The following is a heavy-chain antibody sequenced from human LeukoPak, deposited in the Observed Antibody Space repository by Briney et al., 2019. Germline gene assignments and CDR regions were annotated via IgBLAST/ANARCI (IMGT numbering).Heavy chain of an antibody. V-gene: IGHV3-11*04. Sequence: GGSLRLSCAASGFNFNYYYMSWIRQAPGKGLEWVSYITTGRTLSYADSVKGRFTISRDNAKNSLFLQMKSLRVEDTAVYYCARVVSSRSTVGFDLWGQGTLVTVSS. CDR1: GFNFNYYY. CDR3: ARVVSSRSTVGFDL. J-gene: IGHJ5*02. CDR2: ITTGRTL. D-gene: IGHD5/OR15-5a*01.